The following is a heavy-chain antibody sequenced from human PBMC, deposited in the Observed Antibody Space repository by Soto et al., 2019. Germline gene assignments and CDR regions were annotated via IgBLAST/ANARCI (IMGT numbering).Heavy chain of an antibody. V-gene: IGHV3-21*01. CDR3: TREHVVTIFRRGQRGSFDS. CDR1: GFSFNTYT. CDR2: ITSDSNYI. D-gene: IGHD3-9*01. J-gene: IGHJ4*02. Sequence: EVHLIESGGGLVNPGGSLRLSCAASGFSFNTYTMNWVRQAPGKGLEWVSFITSDSNYIYYADSVKGRFTISRDDANKSLYLQMNSLRAEDTAVYYCTREHVVTIFRRGQRGSFDSWSQGTLVSVSS.